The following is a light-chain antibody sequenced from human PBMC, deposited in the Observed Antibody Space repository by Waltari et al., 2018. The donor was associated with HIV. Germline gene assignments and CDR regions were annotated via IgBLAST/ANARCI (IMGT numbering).Light chain of an antibody. V-gene: IGKV3D-15*01. Sequence: TLAPATLSVSPGERATLSCRASQSVSSKLAWYQQKPGQAPRLLIYGASTRSTGIPGRFSGSESGTEFILTISSQQSEDCAVYYCQQYYKWPLTFGQGTRLEIK. CDR1: QSVSSK. CDR3: QQYYKWPLT. J-gene: IGKJ5*01. CDR2: GAS.